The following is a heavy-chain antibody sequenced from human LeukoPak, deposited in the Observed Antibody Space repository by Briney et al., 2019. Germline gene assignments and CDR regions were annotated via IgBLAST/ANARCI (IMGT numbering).Heavy chain of an antibody. V-gene: IGHV1-18*03. Sequence: ASVKVSCKASGHTFTSYGISWVRQAPGQGLEWVGWINAGNGITKYSQEFQGRVTITRDTSASTAYMELSSLRSDDVAVYYCARARYTNYAMDYWGQGTLITVSS. J-gene: IGHJ4*02. CDR1: GHTFTSYG. CDR2: INAGNGIT. D-gene: IGHD4-11*01. CDR3: ARARYTNYAMDY.